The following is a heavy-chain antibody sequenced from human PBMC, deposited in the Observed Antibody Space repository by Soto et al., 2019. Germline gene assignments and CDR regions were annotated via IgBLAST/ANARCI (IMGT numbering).Heavy chain of an antibody. CDR1: GGSITSGGFS. J-gene: IGHJ5*02. D-gene: IGHD1-26*01. CDR3: ARGDRSSGGFSDWFGT. V-gene: IGHV4-30-2*06. Sequence: SETLSLTCSVSGGSITSGGFSWSWIRQSPGRGLEWLGYIYDSGRAYYKPSLKSRVTISLDRSNNQFSLKLDSMTAAETAVYYCARGDRSSGGFSDWFGTWGQGTLVTVSS. CDR2: IYDSGRA.